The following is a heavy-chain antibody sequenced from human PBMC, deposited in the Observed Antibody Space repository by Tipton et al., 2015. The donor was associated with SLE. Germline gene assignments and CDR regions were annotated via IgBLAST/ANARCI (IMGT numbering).Heavy chain of an antibody. CDR1: GYTFTSYG. V-gene: IGHV1-18*01. D-gene: IGHD3-10*01. J-gene: IGHJ6*02. Sequence: QLVQSGPEVKKPGASVKVSCKASGYTFTSYGISWVRQAPGQGLEWMGWISAYNGNTNYAQKLQGRVTMTTDTSTSTAYMELRSLRSDDTAVYYCAREGRLITMVRGVISDYYGMDVWGQGTTVTVSS. CDR2: ISAYNGNT. CDR3: AREGRLITMVRGVISDYYGMDV.